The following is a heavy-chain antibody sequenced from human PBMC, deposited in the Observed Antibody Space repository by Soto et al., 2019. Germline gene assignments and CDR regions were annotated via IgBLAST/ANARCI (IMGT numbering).Heavy chain of an antibody. CDR2: MHTSGST. Sequence: SETLSLTCIVSGVSISTYHWSWIRQPAGKGLEWIGRMHTSGSTNYNPSLKSRVSMSVDTSKNHFSLKVSSVTAADTAVYYCARDEYGYGDSYDSWGQGNMVTVYS. CDR1: GVSISTYH. D-gene: IGHD5-12*01. V-gene: IGHV4-4*07. CDR3: ARDEYGYGDSYDS. J-gene: IGHJ4*02.